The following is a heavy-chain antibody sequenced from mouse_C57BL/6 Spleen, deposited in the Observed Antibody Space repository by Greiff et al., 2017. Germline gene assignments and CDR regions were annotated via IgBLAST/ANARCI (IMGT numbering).Heavy chain of an antibody. J-gene: IGHJ3*01. CDR2: IYPSSGNT. CDR3: ARWNYCGSSEPVAY. D-gene: IGHD1-1*01. CDR1: GYTFTSYG. V-gene: IGHV1-81*01. Sequence: VQLQQSGAELARPGASVKLSCTASGYTFTSYGIRWVKQRTGQGLEWIGEIYPSSGNTYYTEKFKGKATLTADKSSSTAYMELRSLTSEASAVYFGARWNYCGSSEPVAYWGQGTLVTVSA.